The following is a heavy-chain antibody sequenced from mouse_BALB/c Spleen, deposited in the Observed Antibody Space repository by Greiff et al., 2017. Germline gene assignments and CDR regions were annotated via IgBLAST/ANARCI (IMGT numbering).Heavy chain of an antibody. J-gene: IGHJ3*01. D-gene: IGHD1-1*01. CDR1: GFTFSSYA. V-gene: IGHV5-6-5*01. CDR3: ARGDYYGSFPFAY. Sequence: EVKLVESGGGLVKPGGSLKLSCAASGFTFSSYAMSWVRQTPEKRLEWVASISSGGSTYYPDSVKGRFTISRDNARNILFLQMSSLRSEDTAMYYCARGDYYGSFPFAYWGQGTLVTVSA. CDR2: ISSGGST.